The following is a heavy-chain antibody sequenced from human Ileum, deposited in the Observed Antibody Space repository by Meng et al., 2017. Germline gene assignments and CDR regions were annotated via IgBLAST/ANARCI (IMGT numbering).Heavy chain of an antibody. Sequence: GESLKISCPASGFTFSSYAMSWVRQAPGQGLEWVSAISGSGGSTYYADSVKGRFTISRDNSKNTLYLQMNSLRAEDTAVYYCAKTEIPYYYDSSGYYRGSDYWGQGTRVTRFS. CDR2: ISGSGGST. D-gene: IGHD3-22*01. V-gene: IGHV3-23*01. CDR1: GFTFSSYA. J-gene: IGHJ4*02. CDR3: AKTEIPYYYDSSGYYRGSDY.